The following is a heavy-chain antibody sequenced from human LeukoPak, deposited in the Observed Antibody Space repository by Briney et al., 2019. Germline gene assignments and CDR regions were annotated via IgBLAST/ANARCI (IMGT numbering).Heavy chain of an antibody. D-gene: IGHD6-6*01. CDR2: ISSSSTTI. J-gene: IGHJ4*02. Sequence: GGSLRLSCAASGFTFSTYSMNWVRQAPGKGLEGVSYISSSSTTIYYADSVKGRFTISRDNAQKSLYLQMNSLRAEDTAVYYCAGGESEYSSSGDFAYWGQGTLVTVSS. CDR3: AGGESEYSSSGDFAY. V-gene: IGHV3-48*01. CDR1: GFTFSTYS.